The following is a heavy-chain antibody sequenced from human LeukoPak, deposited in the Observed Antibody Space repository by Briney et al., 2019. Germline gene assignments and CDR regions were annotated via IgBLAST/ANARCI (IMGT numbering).Heavy chain of an antibody. V-gene: IGHV5-51*01. CDR1: GYSFTSYW. Sequence: GESLKISCKGSGYSFTSYWIGWVRQMPGKGLEWMGIIYPGDSDTRYSPSFQGQVTISADKPISTAYLQWSSLKASDTAMYYCARRGGLYYDSSGNNWFDPWGQGTLVTVSS. D-gene: IGHD3-22*01. CDR2: IYPGDSDT. CDR3: ARRGGLYYDSSGNNWFDP. J-gene: IGHJ5*02.